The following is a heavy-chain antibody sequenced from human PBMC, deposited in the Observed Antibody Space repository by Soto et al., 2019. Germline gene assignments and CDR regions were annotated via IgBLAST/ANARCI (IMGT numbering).Heavy chain of an antibody. J-gene: IGHJ4*02. D-gene: IGHD2-2*01. Sequence: GGSLRLSCASSGFTFSSYSMNWVRQAPGKGLEWTSSISSSSIFIYYTDSVKGRFTISRDNTENSLYLQMNSLRAEDTAVYYCARITYCSSSSCSPFDFWGQGTLVTVSS. CDR1: GFTFSSYS. CDR2: ISSSSIFI. V-gene: IGHV3-21*01. CDR3: ARITYCSSSSCSPFDF.